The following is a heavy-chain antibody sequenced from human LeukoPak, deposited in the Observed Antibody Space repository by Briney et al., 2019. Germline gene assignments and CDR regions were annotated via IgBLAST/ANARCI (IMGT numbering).Heavy chain of an antibody. CDR3: AKRGMTTIKEGFDY. CDR2: ISGSGGST. V-gene: IGHV3-23*01. Sequence: GGSLRLSCVASGFTFTNYAMSWVRQAPGKGLEWVSAISGSGGSTYYADSVKGRFTISRDNSKNTLYLQMNSLRAEDTAVYYCAKRGMTTIKEGFDYWGQGTLVTVSS. CDR1: GFTFTNYA. D-gene: IGHD5-24*01. J-gene: IGHJ4*02.